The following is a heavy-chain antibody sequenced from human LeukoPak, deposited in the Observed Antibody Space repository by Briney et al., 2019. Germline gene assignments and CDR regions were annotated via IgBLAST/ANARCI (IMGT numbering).Heavy chain of an antibody. D-gene: IGHD5-12*01. CDR2: IYYSGST. CDR1: GGSTSRYY. J-gene: IGHJ5*02. CDR3: ARANIVATITCWFDP. V-gene: IGHV4-59*12. Sequence: SETLSLTCTVSGGSTSRYYWSWIRQPPGKGLEWIGSIYYSGSTYYNPSLKSRVTISVDTSKNQFSLKLSSVTAADTAVYYCARANIVATITCWFDPWGQGTLVTVSS.